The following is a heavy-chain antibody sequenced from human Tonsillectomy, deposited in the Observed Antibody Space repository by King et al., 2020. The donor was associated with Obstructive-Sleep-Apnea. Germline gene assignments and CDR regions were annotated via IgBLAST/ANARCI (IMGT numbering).Heavy chain of an antibody. CDR1: GFSFPDYA. D-gene: IGHD5-18*01. Sequence: VQLVESGGGLVRPGRSLRLSCTTSGFSFPDYAMTWFRQSPGTGLEWGGFIRRNVDGGTVEYAASVKGRFTLSRDDSKELTFLQLNSLKSEDTAVYYCARGYTPADYWGPGTLVTVSS. CDR2: IRRNVDGGTV. J-gene: IGHJ4*02. V-gene: IGHV3-49*03. CDR3: ARGYTPADY.